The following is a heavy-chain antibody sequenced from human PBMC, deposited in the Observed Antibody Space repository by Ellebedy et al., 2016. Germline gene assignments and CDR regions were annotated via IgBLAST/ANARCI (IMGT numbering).Heavy chain of an antibody. V-gene: IGHV1-69*13. CDR1: GFTFTTYG. Sequence: SVKVSXXASGFTFTTYGLTWVRQAPGQGLEWMGGIIPIFGTANYAQKFQGRVTITADESTSTAYMELSSLRSEDTAVYYCARGPYYYDSSGPPRVLAFDIWGQGTMVTVSS. J-gene: IGHJ3*02. D-gene: IGHD3-22*01. CDR3: ARGPYYYDSSGPPRVLAFDI. CDR2: IIPIFGTA.